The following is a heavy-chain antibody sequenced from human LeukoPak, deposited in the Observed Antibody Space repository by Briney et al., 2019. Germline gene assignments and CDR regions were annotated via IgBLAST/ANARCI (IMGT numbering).Heavy chain of an antibody. CDR1: GGAFSSYA. Sequence: SVKVSCKASGGAFSSYAISWVRQAPGQGLEWMGGIIPIFGTANYAQKFQGRVTITADESTSTAYMELSSLRSEDTAVYYCAREGPPNWAYAFDIWGQGTMVTVSS. CDR2: IIPIFGTA. V-gene: IGHV1-69*13. D-gene: IGHD7-27*01. J-gene: IGHJ3*02. CDR3: AREGPPNWAYAFDI.